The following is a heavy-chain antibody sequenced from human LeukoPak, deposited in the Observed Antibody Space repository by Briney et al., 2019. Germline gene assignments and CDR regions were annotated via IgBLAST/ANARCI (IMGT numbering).Heavy chain of an antibody. J-gene: IGHJ4*02. CDR3: AKDRSGWYVDY. CDR2: IWYDGSNK. D-gene: IGHD6-19*01. Sequence: PGGSLRLSCAASGFTFSSYGMHWVRQAPGKGLEWVAVIWYDGSNKYYADSVKGRFTISRDNSKNTLYLQMNSLRAEDTAVYYCAKDRSGWYVDYWGQGTLVTVSS. V-gene: IGHV3-33*06. CDR1: GFTFSSYG.